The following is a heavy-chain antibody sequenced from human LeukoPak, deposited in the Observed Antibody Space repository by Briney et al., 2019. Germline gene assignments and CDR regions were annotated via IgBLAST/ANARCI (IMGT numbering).Heavy chain of an antibody. CDR1: GGSISSYY. CDR2: IYYSGST. Sequence: KPSETLSLTCTGSGGSISSYYWSWIRQPPGKGLEWIGYIYYSGSTNYNPSLKSRVTISVDTSKNQFSLKLSSVTAADTAVYYCARERSGSYLDYWGQGTLVTVSS. V-gene: IGHV4-59*01. D-gene: IGHD1-26*01. CDR3: ARERSGSYLDY. J-gene: IGHJ4*02.